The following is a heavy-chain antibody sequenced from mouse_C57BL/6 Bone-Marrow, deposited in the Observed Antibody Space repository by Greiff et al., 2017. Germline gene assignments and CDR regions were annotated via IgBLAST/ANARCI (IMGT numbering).Heavy chain of an antibody. CDR3: TRGRIFLGIDY. CDR1: GYTFTSYW. D-gene: IGHD1-1*01. CDR2: INPSNGGT. J-gene: IGHJ2*01. V-gene: IGHV1-53*01. Sequence: VQLQQSGTELVKPGASVKLSCTASGYTFTSYWMHWVKQRPGQGLEWIGNINPSNGGTNYNEKFKSKATLTVDKSSSTAYMQLSSLTSEDSTVYCCTRGRIFLGIDYWGQGTTLTVSS.